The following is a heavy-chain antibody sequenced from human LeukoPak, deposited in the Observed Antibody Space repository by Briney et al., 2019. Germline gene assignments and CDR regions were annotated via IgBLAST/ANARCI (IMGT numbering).Heavy chain of an antibody. CDR1: GGSISSSSYY. CDR2: IYYSGST. D-gene: IGHD6-6*01. V-gene: IGHV4-39*07. Sequence: SETLSLTCTVSGGSISSSSYYWGWIRQPPGKGLEWIGSIYYSGSTYYNPSLESRVTMSVDTSRNQFSLKLSSVTAADTAVYYCAREGSMTARPFVSIDYWGQGTLVTVSS. CDR3: AREGSMTARPFVSIDY. J-gene: IGHJ4*02.